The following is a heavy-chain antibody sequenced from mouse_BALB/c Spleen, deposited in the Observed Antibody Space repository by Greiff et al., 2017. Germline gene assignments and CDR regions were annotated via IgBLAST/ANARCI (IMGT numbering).Heavy chain of an antibody. J-gene: IGHJ3*01. V-gene: IGHV5-12-2*01. D-gene: IGHD1-1*01. CDR2: ISNGGGST. CDR3: ARHYCGSSYGFAY. Sequence: EEKLVESGAGLVQPGGSLTLSCAASGFTFSSYTMSWVRQTPEKRLEWVAYISNGGGSTYHPDTVKVRFTISRDNAKNTLYLQMSSVNSEDTAMYYCARHYCGSSYGFAYWGEGTLVTVSA. CDR1: GFTFSSYT.